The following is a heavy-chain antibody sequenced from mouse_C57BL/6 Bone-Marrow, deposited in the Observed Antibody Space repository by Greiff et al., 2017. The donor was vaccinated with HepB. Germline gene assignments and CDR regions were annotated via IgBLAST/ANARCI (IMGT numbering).Heavy chain of an antibody. CDR2: INPNNGGT. V-gene: IGHV1-18*01. Sequence: EVKLQESGPELVKPGASVKIPCKASGYTFTDYNMDWVKQSHGKSLEWIGDINPNNGGTIYNQKFKGKATLTVDKSSSTAYMELRSLTSEDTAVYYCARDGSSPYWYFDVWGTGTTVTVSS. J-gene: IGHJ1*03. CDR3: ARDGSSPYWYFDV. CDR1: GYTFTDYN. D-gene: IGHD1-1*01.